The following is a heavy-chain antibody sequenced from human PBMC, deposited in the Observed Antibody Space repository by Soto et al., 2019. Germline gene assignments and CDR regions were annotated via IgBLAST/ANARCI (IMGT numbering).Heavy chain of an antibody. J-gene: IGHJ6*02. CDR3: AATGTTYGMDV. V-gene: IGHV3-33*01. D-gene: IGHD1-7*01. CDR2: IWYDGSNK. Sequence: PVGSLRLSCAASGFTFSSYGMHWVRQAPGKGLEWVAVIWYDGSNKYYADSVKGRFTISRDNSKNTLYLQMNSLRAEDTAVYYCAATGTTYGMDVWGQGTTVTVS. CDR1: GFTFSSYG.